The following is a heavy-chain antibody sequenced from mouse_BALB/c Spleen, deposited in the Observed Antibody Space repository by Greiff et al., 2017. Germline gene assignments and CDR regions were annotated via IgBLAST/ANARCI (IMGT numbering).Heavy chain of an antibody. Sequence: VQLQQSGPGLVKPSQSLSLTCTVTGYSITSDYAWNWIRQFPGNQLEWMGYISYSGSTSYNPSLKSRISITRDTSKNQFFLQLNSVTTEDTATYYCAKGDDAMDYWGQGTSVTVSS. CDR3: AKGDDAMDY. CDR1: GYSITSDYA. CDR2: ISYSGST. V-gene: IGHV3-2*02. J-gene: IGHJ4*01.